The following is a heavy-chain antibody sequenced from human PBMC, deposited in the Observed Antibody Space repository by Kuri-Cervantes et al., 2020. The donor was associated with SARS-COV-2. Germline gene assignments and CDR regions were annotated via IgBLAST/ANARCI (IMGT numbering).Heavy chain of an antibody. J-gene: IGHJ4*02. CDR3: ARHPFTGIAAAGPYFDY. CDR1: GGSISSYY. CDR2: INHSGST. Sequence: SETLSLTCTVSGGSISSYYWSWVRQPPGKGLEWIGEINHSGSTYYNPSLKSRVTISVDTSKNQFSLKLSSVTAADTAVYYCARHPFTGIAAAGPYFDYWGQGTLVTVSS. V-gene: IGHV4-34*01. D-gene: IGHD6-13*01.